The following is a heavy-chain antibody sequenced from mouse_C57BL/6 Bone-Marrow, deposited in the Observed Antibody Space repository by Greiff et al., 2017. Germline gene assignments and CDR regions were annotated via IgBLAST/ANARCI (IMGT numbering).Heavy chain of an antibody. Sequence: QVQLKQPGAELVMPGASVKLSCKASGYTFTSYWMHWVKQRPGQGLEWIGEIAPSDSYTHYNQKFKGKSTLTVDKSSSTAYMQLRSLTSEDSAVYYGARSYYGWFAYWGQGTLVTVSA. CDR1: GYTFTSYW. CDR3: ARSYYGWFAY. J-gene: IGHJ3*01. V-gene: IGHV1-69*01. CDR2: IAPSDSYT. D-gene: IGHD1-1*01.